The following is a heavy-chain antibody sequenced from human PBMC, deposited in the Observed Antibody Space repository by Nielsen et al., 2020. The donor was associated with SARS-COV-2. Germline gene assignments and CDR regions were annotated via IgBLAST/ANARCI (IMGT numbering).Heavy chain of an antibody. CDR1: GFTFSGYW. D-gene: IGHD2-15*01. V-gene: IGHV3-7*03. CDR3: ARDGYCSGGSCYSSADAFDI. Sequence: GESLKISCAASGFTFSGYWMSWVRQAPGKGLEWVANIKQDGSEKYYVDSVKGRFTISRDNAKNSLYLQMNSLRAEDTAVYYCARDGYCSGGSCYSSADAFDIWGQGTMVTVSS. CDR2: IKQDGSEK. J-gene: IGHJ3*02.